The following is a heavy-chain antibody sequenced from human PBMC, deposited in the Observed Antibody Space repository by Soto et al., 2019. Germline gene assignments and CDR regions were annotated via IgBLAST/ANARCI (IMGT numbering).Heavy chain of an antibody. CDR2: IYYSGST. J-gene: IGHJ5*02. Sequence: QVQLQESGPGLVKPSQTLSLTCTVSGGSISSGGYYWNWIRQHPGKGLDWVGYIYYSGSTYYNPSLKSRLTVSLDTSKNQFSLKLSSVTAADTAVYYCARSVFPWGQGTLVTVSS. V-gene: IGHV4-31*03. CDR1: GGSISSGGYY. D-gene: IGHD2-8*01. CDR3: ARSVFP.